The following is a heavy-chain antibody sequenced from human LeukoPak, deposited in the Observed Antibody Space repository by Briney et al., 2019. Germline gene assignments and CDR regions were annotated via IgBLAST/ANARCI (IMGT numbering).Heavy chain of an antibody. Sequence: ASVKVSCKASGYTFTSYGISWVRQAPGQGLEWMGWISAYNGNTNYAQKLQGRVTMTTDTSTSTAYMELSSLRAEDTAVYYCARDQGGYYFDYWGQGTLVTVSS. J-gene: IGHJ4*02. CDR1: GYTFTSYG. V-gene: IGHV1-18*01. D-gene: IGHD5-12*01. CDR2: ISAYNGNT. CDR3: ARDQGGYYFDY.